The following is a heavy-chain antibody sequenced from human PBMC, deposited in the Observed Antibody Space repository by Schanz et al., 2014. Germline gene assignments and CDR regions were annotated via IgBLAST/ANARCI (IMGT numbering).Heavy chain of an antibody. V-gene: IGHV3-7*01. CDR2: IKKDGSEK. J-gene: IGHJ4*02. CDR3: VRDSFFAFDY. Sequence: EVQLLESGGGLVQPGGSLRLSCEASGFSFGNYGMSWVRQAPGKGLEWVANIKKDGSEKYYVDSVKGRFTISRDNAKNSVFLQMNSLRAEDTAVYYCVRDSFFAFDYWGQGTLVTVSS. CDR1: GFSFGNYG. D-gene: IGHD3-3*01.